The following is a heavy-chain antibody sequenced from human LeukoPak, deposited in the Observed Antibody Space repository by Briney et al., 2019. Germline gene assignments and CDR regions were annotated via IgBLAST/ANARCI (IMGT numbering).Heavy chain of an antibody. D-gene: IGHD5-24*01. CDR1: RGSFSDYY. Sequence: PSETLSLTCAVYRGSFSDYYWTWIRQPPGKGLEWIGSIYYSGSTYYNPSLKSRVTISVDTSKNQFSLKLSSVTAADTAVYYCARDGGDGYKAWGQGTLVTVSS. V-gene: IGHV4-34*01. J-gene: IGHJ5*02. CDR2: IYYSGST. CDR3: ARDGGDGYKA.